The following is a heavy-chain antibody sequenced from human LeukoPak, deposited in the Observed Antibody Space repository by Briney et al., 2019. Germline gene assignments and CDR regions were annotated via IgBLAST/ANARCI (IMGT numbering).Heavy chain of an antibody. D-gene: IGHD2-15*01. CDR2: ISNNGGYT. Sequence: GGYLRLSCAASGFTFSSSAMSWVRQAPGKGLEWVSAISNNGGYTYYADSVQGRFTISRDNSKSTLCLQMNSLRAEDTAVYYCAKQLGYCSDGSCYFPYWGQGTLVTVSS. V-gene: IGHV3-23*01. CDR3: AKQLGYCSDGSCYFPY. J-gene: IGHJ4*02. CDR1: GFTFSSSA.